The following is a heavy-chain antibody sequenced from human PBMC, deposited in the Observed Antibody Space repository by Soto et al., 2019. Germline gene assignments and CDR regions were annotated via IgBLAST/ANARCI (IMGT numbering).Heavy chain of an antibody. CDR3: ARDDYDFWSGYHHGYYYYGMDV. CDR1: GFTFSSYA. J-gene: IGHJ6*02. CDR2: ISYDGSNK. V-gene: IGHV3-30-3*01. Sequence: PGGSLRLSCAASGFTFSSYAMHWVRQAPGKGLEWVAVISYDGSNKYYADSVKGRFTISRDNSKNTLYLQMNSLRAEDTAVCYCARDDYDFWSGYHHGYYYYGMDVWGQGTTVTVSS. D-gene: IGHD3-3*01.